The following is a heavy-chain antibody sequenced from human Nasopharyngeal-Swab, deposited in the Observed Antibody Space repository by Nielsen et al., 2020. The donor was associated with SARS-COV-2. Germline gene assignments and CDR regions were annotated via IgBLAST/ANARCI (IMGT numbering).Heavy chain of an antibody. CDR3: ARVLHQYNWNYLYY. CDR2: ISGDGGST. CDR1: GFTFDDYA. D-gene: IGHD1-7*01. Sequence: GESLKISCAASGFTFDDYAMHWVRQAPGKGLEWVSLISGDGGSTYYADSVKGRFTISRDNSKNSLYLQMNSLRTEDTALYYCARVLHQYNWNYLYYWGQGTLVTVSS. J-gene: IGHJ4*02. V-gene: IGHV3-43*02.